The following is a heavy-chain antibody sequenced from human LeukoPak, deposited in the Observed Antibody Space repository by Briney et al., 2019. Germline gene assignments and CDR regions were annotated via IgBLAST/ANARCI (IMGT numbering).Heavy chain of an antibody. CDR3: ARGLSPVDY. J-gene: IGHJ4*02. V-gene: IGHV3-48*02. CDR2: ISSSSSAI. Sequence: GGSLRLSCSASGFTFSRYAMHWVRQAPGKGLEWVSYISSSSSAIYYADSVKGRFTSSRDNARNSLFLQMNSLRDEDTAVYYCARGLSPVDYWGQGTLVTVSS. CDR1: GFTFSRYA.